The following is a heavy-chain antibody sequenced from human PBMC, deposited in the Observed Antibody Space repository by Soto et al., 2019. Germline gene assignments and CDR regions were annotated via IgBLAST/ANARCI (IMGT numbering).Heavy chain of an antibody. D-gene: IGHD3-3*01. CDR1: GFTFSDYA. J-gene: IGHJ6*02. V-gene: IGHV3-30-3*01. Sequence: HPGGSLRLSCAASGFTFSDYAMHWVRQAPGKGLEWVAVISYDGSNKYYADSVKSRFTISRDNSKNTLYLQMNSLRAEDTAVYYCARDPVEGFGGPYGMDVWGQGTTVTVSS. CDR2: ISYDGSNK. CDR3: ARDPVEGFGGPYGMDV.